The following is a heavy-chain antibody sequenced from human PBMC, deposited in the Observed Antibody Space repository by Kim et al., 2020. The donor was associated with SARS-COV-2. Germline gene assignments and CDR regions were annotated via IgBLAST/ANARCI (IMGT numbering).Heavy chain of an antibody. CDR2: ISSSSSTI. J-gene: IGHJ4*02. V-gene: IGHV3-48*01. CDR1: GFTFSSDS. CDR3: AVGGGDY. Sequence: GGSRRLSCAASGFTFSSDSMNWVRQAPGKGLEWVSYISSSSSTIYYADSVKGRFTISRDNAKNSLYLQMNSLRAEDTAVYDCAVGGGDYWGQGTLGTVSS. D-gene: IGHD3-16*01.